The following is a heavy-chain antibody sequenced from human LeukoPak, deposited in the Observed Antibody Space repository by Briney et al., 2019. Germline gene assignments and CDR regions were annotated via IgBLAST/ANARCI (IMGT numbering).Heavy chain of an antibody. J-gene: IGHJ4*02. V-gene: IGHV1-2*02. D-gene: IGHD3-9*01. Sequence: ASVKISCKASVCTFTGYYMYSVRQAPGHGGVSVGWINPIRGGTNYAQQFQGRVNMTRDKSISKAYMELSRLRSDDTAVDYCARDGRYYDILTGYYNNHFDYWGQGTLVTVSS. CDR3: ARDGRYYDILTGYYNNHFDY. CDR2: INPIRGGT. CDR1: VCTFTGYY.